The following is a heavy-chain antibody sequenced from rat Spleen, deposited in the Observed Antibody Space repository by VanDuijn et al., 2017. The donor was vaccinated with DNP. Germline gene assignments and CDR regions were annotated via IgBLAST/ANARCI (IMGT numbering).Heavy chain of an antibody. CDR3: ARHTTGITPH. CDR1: GFTFSNYD. CDR2: ISTSGGST. V-gene: IGHV5-25*01. J-gene: IGHJ2*01. Sequence: EVQLVESGGDLVQPGRSLKLSCAASGFTFSNYDMAWVRQAPTKGLEWVASISTSGGSTYYRDSVKGRFTISRDNAKSSLYLQMNSLKSEDTATYYCARHTTGITPHWGQGVMVTVSS. D-gene: IGHD1-9*01.